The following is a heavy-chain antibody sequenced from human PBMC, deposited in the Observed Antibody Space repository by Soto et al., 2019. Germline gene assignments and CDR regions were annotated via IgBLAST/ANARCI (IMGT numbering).Heavy chain of an antibody. CDR2: INTGNGAT. D-gene: IGHD2-8*02. V-gene: IGHV1-3*04. J-gene: IGHJ5*02. CDR1: GYTFTTCP. CDR3: ARDASVSPGRWFDP. Sequence: EASVKVSCKASGYTFTTCPMHWVRQAPGQRLQWMGWINTGNGATKYSQDFQGRVTILRDTSANTAYMELISLTSEDTAVYYCARDASVSPGRWFDPWGQGTLVTVSS.